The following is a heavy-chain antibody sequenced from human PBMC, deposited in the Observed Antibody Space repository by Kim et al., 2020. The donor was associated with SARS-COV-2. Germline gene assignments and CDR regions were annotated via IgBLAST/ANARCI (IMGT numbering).Heavy chain of an antibody. D-gene: IGHD2-15*01. CDR1: GGSISSYY. J-gene: IGHJ4*02. Sequence: SETLSLTCTVSGGSISSYYWSWIRQPPGKGLEWIGYIYYSGSTNYNPSLKSRVTISVDTSKNQFSLKLSSVTAADTAVYYCARHAVWWYPAFDYWGQGTLVTVPS. CDR2: IYYSGST. V-gene: IGHV4-59*08. CDR3: ARHAVWWYPAFDY.